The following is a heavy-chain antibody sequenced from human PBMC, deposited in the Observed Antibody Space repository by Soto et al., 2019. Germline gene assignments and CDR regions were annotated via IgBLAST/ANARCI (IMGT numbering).Heavy chain of an antibody. V-gene: IGHV1-69*02. CDR1: GGTFSSYT. CDR2: IIPILGIA. CDR3: ARIEHCSSAPGSY. D-gene: IGHD6-6*01. Sequence: QVQLVQSGAEVKKPGSSVKVSCKASGGTFSSYTISWVRQAPGQGLEWMGRIIPILGIANYAQKFQGRVTITADKSTSPAYLELSSLRSEDTAVYYCARIEHCSSAPGSYWGQGTLVTVSS. J-gene: IGHJ4*02.